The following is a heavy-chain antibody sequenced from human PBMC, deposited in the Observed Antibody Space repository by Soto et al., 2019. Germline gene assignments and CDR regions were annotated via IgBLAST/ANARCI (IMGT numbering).Heavy chain of an antibody. J-gene: IGHJ3*02. CDR1: GYTFTSYY. V-gene: IGHV1-46*01. CDR3: ARDLTMIVVVRLRSDAFDI. Sequence: ASVKVSCKASGYTFTSYYMHWVRQAPGQGLEWMGIINPSGGSTSYAQKFQGRVTMTRDTSTSTVYMELSSLRSEDTAVYYCARDLTMIVVVRLRSDAFDIWGQGAMVTVSS. D-gene: IGHD3-22*01. CDR2: INPSGGST.